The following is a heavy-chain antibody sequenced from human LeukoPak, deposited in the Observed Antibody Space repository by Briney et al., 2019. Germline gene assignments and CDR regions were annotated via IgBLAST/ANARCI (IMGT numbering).Heavy chain of an antibody. CDR2: ISGIGGNT. V-gene: IGHV3-23*01. CDR1: GFTFSNYA. J-gene: IGHJ3*02. D-gene: IGHD2-2*01. CDR3: AKQDSTSSYSAFDI. Sequence: GGSLRLSCAASGFTFSNYAMSWVRQAPGKGLEWVSGISGIGGNTYYADSVKGRFTISRDNSKNTLYLQMNSLRAEDTAVYFCAKQDSTSSYSAFDIWGQGTMATVSS.